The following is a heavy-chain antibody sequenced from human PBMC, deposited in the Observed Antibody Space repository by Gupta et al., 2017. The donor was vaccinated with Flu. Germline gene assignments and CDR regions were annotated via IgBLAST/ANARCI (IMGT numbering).Heavy chain of an antibody. CDR1: GFIFRNYA. V-gene: IGHV3-23*01. D-gene: IGHD4-23*01. CDR3: ARRFTVEGPASFDY. Sequence: EVQLLESGGGLVQPGGSLRLSCAASGFIFRNYAVSWVRQAPGKGLEWVSAISPGGDTIYYADSAKGRFTISRDNSKDTLYLQMNSLRAEDTATYYCARRFTVEGPASFDYWGQGTLVTVSS. J-gene: IGHJ4*02. CDR2: ISPGGDTI.